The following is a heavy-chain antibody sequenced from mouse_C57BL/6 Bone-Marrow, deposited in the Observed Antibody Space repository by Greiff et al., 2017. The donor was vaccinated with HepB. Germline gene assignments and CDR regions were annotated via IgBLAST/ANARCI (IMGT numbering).Heavy chain of an antibody. CDR1: GFTFSDYG. CDR3: ARVTTPFDV. Sequence: EVKLEESGGGLVKPGGSLKLSCAASGFTFSDYGMHWVRQAPEKGLEWVAYISSGSSTIYYADTVKGRFTISRDNAKNTLFLQMTSLRSEDTAMYYCARVTTPFDVWGTGTTVTVSS. V-gene: IGHV5-17*01. J-gene: IGHJ1*03. CDR2: ISSGSSTI. D-gene: IGHD1-1*01.